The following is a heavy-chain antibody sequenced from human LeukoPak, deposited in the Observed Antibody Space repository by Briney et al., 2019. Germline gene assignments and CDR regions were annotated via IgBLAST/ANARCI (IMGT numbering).Heavy chain of an antibody. J-gene: IGHJ6*02. D-gene: IGHD6-19*01. CDR2: ISYDGSNK. CDR1: GFTFSSYA. CDR3: ARDRSKESSSGWYGPMVYYGMDV. V-gene: IGHV3-30-3*01. Sequence: GRSLRLSCAASGFTFSSYAMHWVRQAPGKGLEWVAVISYDGSNKYYADSVKGRFTISRDNSKNTLYLQMNSLRAEDTAVYYCARDRSKESSSGWYGPMVYYGMDVWGQGTTVTVSS.